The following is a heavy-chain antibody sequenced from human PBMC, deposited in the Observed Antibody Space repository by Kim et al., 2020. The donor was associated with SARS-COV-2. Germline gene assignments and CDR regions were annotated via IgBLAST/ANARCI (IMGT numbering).Heavy chain of an antibody. J-gene: IGHJ6*02. CDR3: AKGATSNYYYYGMDV. CDR1: GFTFNNYA. CDR2: ISGSGGST. Sequence: GGSLRLSCAASGFTFNNYAMTWVRQAPGKGLGWVSAISGSGGSTYYADSVKGRFTISRDNSKNTLFLQMNSLRVEDTAVYYCAKGATSNYYYYGMDVWGQGTTVTVSS. D-gene: IGHD5-12*01. V-gene: IGHV3-23*01.